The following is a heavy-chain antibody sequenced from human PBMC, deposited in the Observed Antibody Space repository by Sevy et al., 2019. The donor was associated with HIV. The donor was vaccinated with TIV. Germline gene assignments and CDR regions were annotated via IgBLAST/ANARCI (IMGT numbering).Heavy chain of an antibody. CDR3: TTADIVVVPAAIAPKYYYYGMDV. D-gene: IGHD2-2*02. V-gene: IGHV3-15*01. Sequence: GGSLRLSCAASGFTFSNAWMSWVRQAPGKGLEWVGRIKSKTDGGTTDYAAPGKGSFTISRDDSKNTLYLQMNSLKTEDTAVYYCTTADIVVVPAAIAPKYYYYGMDVWGQGTTVTVSS. CDR1: GFTFSNAW. CDR2: IKSKTDGGTT. J-gene: IGHJ6*02.